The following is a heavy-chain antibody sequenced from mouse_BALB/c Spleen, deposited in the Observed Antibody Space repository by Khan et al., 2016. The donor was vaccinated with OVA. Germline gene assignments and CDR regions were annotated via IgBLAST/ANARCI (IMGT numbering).Heavy chain of an antibody. Sequence: QMQLKESGPGLVAPSQTLSITCTVSGFSLSNYGVHWVRQPPGKGLEWLGVIWAGGSTNHNSALMSRLSISKDDSKSQVFLKMNSLQTDDTAMYYCARALYNGAWFAYWGQGTLVTVSA. CDR3: ARALYNGAWFAY. J-gene: IGHJ3*01. V-gene: IGHV2-9*02. CDR2: IWAGGST. CDR1: GFSLSNYG. D-gene: IGHD1-3*01.